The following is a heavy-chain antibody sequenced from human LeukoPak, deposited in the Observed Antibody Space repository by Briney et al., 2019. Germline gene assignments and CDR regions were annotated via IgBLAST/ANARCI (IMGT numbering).Heavy chain of an antibody. CDR2: INHSGIT. CDR3: GRDRPTGYYDY. CDR1: SYSISSGYY. D-gene: IGHD3-9*01. V-gene: IGHV4-38-2*02. Sequence: SETLSLTCTVSSYSISSGYYWGWIRQSPGKGREWIASINHSGITYYNPSLKSRVTISVDTSKNQFSLNMTSVTAADTAVYYCGRDRPTGYYDYWGQGILVTVSS. J-gene: IGHJ4*02.